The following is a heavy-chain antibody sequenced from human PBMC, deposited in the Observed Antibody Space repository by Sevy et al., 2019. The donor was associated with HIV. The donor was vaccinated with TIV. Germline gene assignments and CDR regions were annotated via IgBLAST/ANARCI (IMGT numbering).Heavy chain of an antibody. CDR3: AKGGSSSSWTKYNWFDP. V-gene: IGHV3-23*01. CDR2: ISGSGGST. Sequence: GGSLRLSCAASGFTFSSYAMSWVRQAPGKGLEWVSAISGSGGSTYYADSVKGRFTISRDNSKNTPYLQMNSLRAEDTAVYYCAKGGSSSSWTKYNWFDPWGQGTLVTVSS. J-gene: IGHJ5*02. D-gene: IGHD6-13*01. CDR1: GFTFSSYA.